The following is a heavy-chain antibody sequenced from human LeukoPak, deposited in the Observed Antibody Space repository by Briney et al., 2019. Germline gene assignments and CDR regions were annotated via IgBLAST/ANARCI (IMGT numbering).Heavy chain of an antibody. J-gene: IGHJ2*01. CDR2: IRYDGSNK. D-gene: IGHD5-18*01. V-gene: IGHV3-30*02. CDR1: GFTFSSYG. CDR3: ARNYGYINGGNWYFDL. Sequence: GGSLRLSCAASGFTFSSYGMHWVRQAPGKGLEWVAFIRYDGSNKYYADSVKGRFTISRDNSKNTLYLQMNSLRAEDTAVYYCARNYGYINGGNWYFDLWGRGTLVTVSS.